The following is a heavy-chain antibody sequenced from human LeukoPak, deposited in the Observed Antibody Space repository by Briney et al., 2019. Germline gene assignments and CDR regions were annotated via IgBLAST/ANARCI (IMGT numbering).Heavy chain of an antibody. CDR3: ATPGGSGDYPYPTYFNY. Sequence: GGSLRLSCEGSAFIFSGHWMNWVRQTPGKGLEWVASIKEDGSERQYVDSVKGRFSISRDLSTNTLFLQMISLRAEDTAVYYCATPGGSGDYPYPTYFNYWGQGTLITVSS. J-gene: IGHJ4*02. CDR1: AFIFSGHW. CDR2: IKEDGSER. D-gene: IGHD3-10*01. V-gene: IGHV3-7*03.